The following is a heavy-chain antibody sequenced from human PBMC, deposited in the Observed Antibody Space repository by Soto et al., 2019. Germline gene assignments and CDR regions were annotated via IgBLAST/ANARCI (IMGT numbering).Heavy chain of an antibody. V-gene: IGHV1-18*01. J-gene: IGHJ6*02. D-gene: IGHD3-10*01. Sequence: GASVKVSCKASGYTFTSYGISWVRQAPGQGLEWMGWISAYNGNTNYAQKLQGRVTMTTDTSTSTAYMELRSLGSDDTAVYYCARGPDNYYGSGSYFSPYYYYYGMDVWGQGTTVTVSS. CDR2: ISAYNGNT. CDR1: GYTFTSYG. CDR3: ARGPDNYYGSGSYFSPYYYYYGMDV.